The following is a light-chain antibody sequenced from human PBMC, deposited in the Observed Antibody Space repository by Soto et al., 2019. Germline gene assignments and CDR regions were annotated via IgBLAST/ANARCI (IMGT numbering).Light chain of an antibody. CDR2: KVS. V-gene: IGKV2-30*01. J-gene: IGKJ1*01. Sequence: DVVVTQSPLSLPVTLGQPASISCRSSQSLVNSDGNTSLNWFQQRPGHSPRRLIYKVSNRDTGAPARFSGRGSGSAFSLYISSVQPEDVVAYYCMEATTWPPTFGQRTKVEL. CDR1: QSLVNSDGNTS. CDR3: MEATTWPPT.